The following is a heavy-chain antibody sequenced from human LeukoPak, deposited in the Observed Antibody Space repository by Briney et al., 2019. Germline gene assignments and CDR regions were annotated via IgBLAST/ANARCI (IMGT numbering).Heavy chain of an antibody. CDR1: GGSISTNY. CDR2: IYYTGST. Sequence: SETLSLTCTVSGGSISTNYWSWIRQPPGKGLEWIGYIYYTGSTNNNPSLRSRVTISIDTSKNQFSLNLSSVTAADTAVYYCARARYYGSGSYWQYYFDYWGQGTLVTVSS. J-gene: IGHJ4*02. D-gene: IGHD3-10*01. V-gene: IGHV4-59*01. CDR3: ARARYYGSGSYWQYYFDY.